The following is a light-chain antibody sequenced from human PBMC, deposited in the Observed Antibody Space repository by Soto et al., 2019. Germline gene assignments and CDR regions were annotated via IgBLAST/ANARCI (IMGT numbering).Light chain of an antibody. CDR2: DSS. CDR1: QSVRNW. V-gene: IGKV1-5*01. J-gene: IGKJ1*01. CDR3: QQYDGYSPQT. Sequence: DIQMTQSPSTLFSCVGDIFTITCRSSQSVRNWLAWYQQKPGRAPQLLIYDSSTLEPGVPSRFRGSGSGTEFTLTINGLQPDDFATYYCQQYDGYSPQTFGQGTKVDIK.